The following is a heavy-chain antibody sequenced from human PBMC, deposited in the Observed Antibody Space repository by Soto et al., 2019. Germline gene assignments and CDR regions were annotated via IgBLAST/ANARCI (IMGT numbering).Heavy chain of an antibody. CDR2: ISGSGGST. D-gene: IGHD3-3*01. CDR1: GFTFSSYA. J-gene: IGHJ3*02. CDR3: AKSLFDFEDAFEI. Sequence: EVQLLESGGGLVQPGGSLRLSCAASGFTFSSYAMSWVRQAPGKGLEWVSAISGSGGSTYYADSVKGRFPISRDNSKHTLYLQMISLTAEDAAVYYYAKSLFDFEDAFEIWGLGTMVTVSS. V-gene: IGHV3-23*01.